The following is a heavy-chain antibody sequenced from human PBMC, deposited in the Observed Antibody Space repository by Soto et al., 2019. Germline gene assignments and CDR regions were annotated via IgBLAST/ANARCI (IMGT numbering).Heavy chain of an antibody. CDR1: GVSINSGGYY. Sequence: QVQLQESGPGLVKPSQTLSLTCTVSGVSINSGGYYWTWIRQHPGKGLEWVGSIYYSGSTYYNPSLKRRVTXPVFTXXNQFSLKLRSVTAADTAVYYCARGMDTAMITYFDYWGQGTLVTVSS. V-gene: IGHV4-31*03. D-gene: IGHD5-18*01. CDR2: IYYSGST. CDR3: ARGMDTAMITYFDY. J-gene: IGHJ4*02.